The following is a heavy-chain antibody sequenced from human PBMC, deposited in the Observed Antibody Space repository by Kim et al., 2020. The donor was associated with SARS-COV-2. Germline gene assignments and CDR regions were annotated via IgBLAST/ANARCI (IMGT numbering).Heavy chain of an antibody. Sequence: YHNPSLKSRVTISVDTSKTQFSLKLSSVTAADTAVYYCARSIAVATPSDYWGQGALVTVSS. CDR3: ARSIAVATPSDY. J-gene: IGHJ4*02. V-gene: IGHV4-39*01. D-gene: IGHD6-19*01.